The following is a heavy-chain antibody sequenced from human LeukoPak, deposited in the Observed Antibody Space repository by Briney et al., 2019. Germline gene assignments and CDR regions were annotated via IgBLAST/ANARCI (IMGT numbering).Heavy chain of an antibody. CDR1: VFIFRDYA. CDR2: ISDGGTST. CDR3: VKTTRPLGAFDY. Sequence: GGSLTLSCAASVFIFRDYAMNWVRQAPGKGLEWVSGISDGGTSTSYADSVKGRFTISRDNSKNMLYLQMNSLRAEDTAIYYCVKTTRPLGAFDYWGQGTLVTVSS. V-gene: IGHV3-23*01. J-gene: IGHJ4*02. D-gene: IGHD7-27*01.